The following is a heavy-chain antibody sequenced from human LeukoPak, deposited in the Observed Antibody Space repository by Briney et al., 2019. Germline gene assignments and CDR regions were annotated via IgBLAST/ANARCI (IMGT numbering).Heavy chain of an antibody. CDR2: IKEDGSDI. CDR3: AKGGSYPIYYFDY. J-gene: IGHJ4*02. D-gene: IGHD3-16*02. CDR1: GFTFSGHT. Sequence: GGSLRLSCAVSGFTFSGHTMTWVRQAPGKGLEWVARIKEDGSDIYYVDSVKGRFTISRDNAKNSLYLQMNSLRAEDTAVYYCAKGGSYPIYYFDYWGQGTLVTVSS. V-gene: IGHV3-7*03.